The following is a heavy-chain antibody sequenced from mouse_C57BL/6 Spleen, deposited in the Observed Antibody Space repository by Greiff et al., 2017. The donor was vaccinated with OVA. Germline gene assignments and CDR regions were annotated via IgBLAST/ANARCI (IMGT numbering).Heavy chain of an antibody. CDR1: GYTFTSYW. V-gene: IGHV1-64*01. CDR3: AREELLRSLGPFAY. J-gene: IGHJ3*01. Sequence: VQLQQPGAELVKPGASVKLSCKASGYTFTSYWMHWVKQRPGQGLEWIGMIHPNSGSTNYNEKFKSKATLTVDKSSSTAYMQLSSLTSEDSAVYYCAREELLRSLGPFAYWGQGTLVTVSA. CDR2: IHPNSGST. D-gene: IGHD1-1*01.